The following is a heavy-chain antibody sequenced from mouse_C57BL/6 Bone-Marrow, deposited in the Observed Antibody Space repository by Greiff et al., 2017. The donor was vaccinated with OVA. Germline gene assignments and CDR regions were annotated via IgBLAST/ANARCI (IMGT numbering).Heavy chain of an antibody. CDR2: SRNKANDYTT. CDR1: GFTFSDFY. J-gene: IGHJ3*01. V-gene: IGHV7-1*01. D-gene: IGHD3-2*02. CDR3: ARDALDSSGTRFAY. Sequence: EVHLVESGGGLVQSGRSLRLSCATSGFTFSDFYMEWVRQAPGKGLEWIAASRNKANDYTTEYSASVKGRFIVSRDTSQSILYLQMNALRAEDTAIYYCARDALDSSGTRFAYWGQGTLVTVSA.